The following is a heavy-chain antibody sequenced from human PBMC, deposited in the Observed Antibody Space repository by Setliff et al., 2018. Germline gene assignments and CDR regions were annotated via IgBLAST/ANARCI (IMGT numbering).Heavy chain of an antibody. CDR1: GGSMSSSGYY. CDR2: IYYSGST. D-gene: IGHD6-19*01. J-gene: IGHJ2*01. V-gene: IGHV4-39*07. CDR3: ARSRTIAVKGGVFAV. Sequence: SETLSLTCTVFGGSMSSSGYYWAWIRQSPGKGLEWIGSIYYSGSTYYNPSLKGRATISLDTSKNQFSLKLNSVTAADTAVYYCARSRTIAVKGGVFAVWGRGTLVTVSS.